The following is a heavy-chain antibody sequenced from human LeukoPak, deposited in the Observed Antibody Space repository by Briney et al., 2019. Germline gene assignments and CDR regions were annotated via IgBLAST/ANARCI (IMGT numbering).Heavy chain of an antibody. CDR3: AILPEIVSLQGSSAFVL. Sequence: ASVKLSCKASGGTFSSYAISWVRQAPGQGLEWMGGIIPTFGTANYAQKFQGRVTITADKSTSTAYMELSSLRSEDTAEYYCAILPEIVSLQGSSAFVLWGQGTMVTVSS. V-gene: IGHV1-69*06. D-gene: IGHD5/OR15-5a*01. CDR1: GGTFSSYA. J-gene: IGHJ3*01. CDR2: IIPTFGTA.